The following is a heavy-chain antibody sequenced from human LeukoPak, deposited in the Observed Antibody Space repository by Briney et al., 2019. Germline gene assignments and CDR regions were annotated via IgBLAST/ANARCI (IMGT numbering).Heavy chain of an antibody. J-gene: IGHJ6*03. CDR3: ARDVGPGGSGSSSYYYYMDV. Sequence: GGSLRLSCAASGFTFSSYAMHWVRQAPGKGLEWVAVISYDGSNKYYADSVKGRFTISRDNSKNTLYLQMNSLRAEDTAVYYCARDVGPGGSGSSSYYYYMDVWGKGTTVTVSS. V-gene: IGHV3-30-3*01. CDR1: GFTFSSYA. CDR2: ISYDGSNK. D-gene: IGHD3-10*01.